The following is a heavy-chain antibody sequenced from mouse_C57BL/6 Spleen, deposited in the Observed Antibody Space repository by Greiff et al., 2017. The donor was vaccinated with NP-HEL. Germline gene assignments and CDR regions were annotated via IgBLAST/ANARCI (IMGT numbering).Heavy chain of an antibody. Sequence: VQLQQSGPGLVQPSQSLSITCTVSGFSLTSYGVHWVRQSPGKGLEWLGVIWSGGSTDYNAAFISRLSISKDNSKSQVFFKMNSLQADDTAIYYCARPYSNYFAWFAYWGQGTLVTVSA. CDR2: IWSGGST. CDR1: GFSLTSYG. V-gene: IGHV2-2*01. J-gene: IGHJ3*01. CDR3: ARPYSNYFAWFAY. D-gene: IGHD2-5*01.